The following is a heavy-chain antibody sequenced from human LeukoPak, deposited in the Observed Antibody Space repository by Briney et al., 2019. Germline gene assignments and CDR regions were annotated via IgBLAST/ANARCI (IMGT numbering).Heavy chain of an antibody. V-gene: IGHV1-18*01. CDR1: GYTFTTYG. CDR3: ARGMGVLVPAATWFDP. J-gene: IGHJ5*02. D-gene: IGHD2-2*01. CDR2: ISTYDDNI. Sequence: ASVKVSCKASGYTFTTYGLSWVRQAPGQGLEWLGWISTYDDNIKYAQSLQGRLTLTIDTSTSTAYMELRSLTSDDTAVYYCARGMGVLVPAATWFDPWGQGTLVTVSS.